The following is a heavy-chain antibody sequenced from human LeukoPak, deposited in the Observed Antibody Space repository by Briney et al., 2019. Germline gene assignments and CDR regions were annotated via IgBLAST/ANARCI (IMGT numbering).Heavy chain of an antibody. CDR2: VDHTGST. J-gene: IGHJ5*02. D-gene: IGHD3-22*01. Sequence: SETLSLTCSVSDDSITMYYWTWIRQPPGEGLEWIGYVDHTGSTNFNPSLNGRVSISRDTTNNLFSLKLSSVTAADTAVYYCARTHPPVSYYDSSGYFWFDPWGQGTLVTVSS. CDR3: ARTHPPVSYYDSSGYFWFDP. V-gene: IGHV4-59*01. CDR1: DDSITMYY.